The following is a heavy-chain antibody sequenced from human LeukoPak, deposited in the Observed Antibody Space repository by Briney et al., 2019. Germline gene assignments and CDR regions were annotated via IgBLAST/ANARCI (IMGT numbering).Heavy chain of an antibody. CDR3: ARGYNYYAFDI. V-gene: IGHV4-39*07. CDR1: GGSISSSSYY. Sequence: SSETLSLTCTVSGGSISSSSYYWGWIRQPPGKGLEWIGSISYSGSTYYNPSLKSRVTISVDTSKNRFSLKLSSVTAADTAVYYCARGYNYYAFDIWGQGTMVTVSS. D-gene: IGHD1-1*01. J-gene: IGHJ3*02. CDR2: ISYSGST.